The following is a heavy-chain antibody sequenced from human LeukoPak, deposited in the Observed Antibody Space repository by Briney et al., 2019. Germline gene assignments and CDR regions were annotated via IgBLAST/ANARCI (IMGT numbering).Heavy chain of an antibody. Sequence: PSETLSLTCAVYGGSFSGYYWSWIRQPPGKGLEWIGEINHSGSTNYNPSLKSRVTISVDTSKNQFSLKLSSVTAADTAVYYCARGKPWSYYPYFDYWGQGTLVTVSS. J-gene: IGHJ4*02. CDR1: GGSFSGYY. CDR2: INHSGST. V-gene: IGHV4-34*01. D-gene: IGHD1-26*01. CDR3: ARGKPWSYYPYFDY.